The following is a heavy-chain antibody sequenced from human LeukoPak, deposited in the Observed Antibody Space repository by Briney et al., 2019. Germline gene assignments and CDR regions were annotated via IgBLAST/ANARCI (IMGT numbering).Heavy chain of an antibody. Sequence: SETLSLTCTVSGGSISSSSYYWGWIRQPPGKGLEWIGSIYYSGSTYYNPSLKSRVTISVYTSKNQFSLKLSSVTAADTAVYYCARDSRTGTSNKDAFDIWGQGTMVTVSS. V-gene: IGHV4-39*07. D-gene: IGHD1-1*01. CDR1: GGSISSSSYY. CDR2: IYYSGST. J-gene: IGHJ3*02. CDR3: ARDSRTGTSNKDAFDI.